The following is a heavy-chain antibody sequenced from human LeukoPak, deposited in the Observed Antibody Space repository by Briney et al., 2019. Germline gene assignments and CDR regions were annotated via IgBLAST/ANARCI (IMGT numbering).Heavy chain of an antibody. D-gene: IGHD6-13*01. CDR2: IIPIFGTA. V-gene: IGHV1-69*05. CDR3: AREVAAAGLDAFDI. Sequence: SVKVSCKASGGTFSSYAISWVRQAPGQGLEWMGGIIPIFGTANYAQKFQGRVTITTDESTSTAYMELSNLRSEDTAVYYCAREVAAAGLDAFDIWGQGTMVTVSS. J-gene: IGHJ3*02. CDR1: GGTFSSYA.